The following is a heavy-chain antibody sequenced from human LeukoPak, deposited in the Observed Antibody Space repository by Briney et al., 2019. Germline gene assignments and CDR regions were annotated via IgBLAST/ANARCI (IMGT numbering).Heavy chain of an antibody. D-gene: IGHD2-21*02. Sequence: GGSLRLSCAASGFTFSNYWMSWVRQAPGKGLEWVADIKQDGTQKYYVDSVEGRFTISRDNAKNSLYLQMNSLRVEDAAVYYCARDCGSDCSQAFDIWGQGTMVTVSS. J-gene: IGHJ3*02. CDR3: ARDCGSDCSQAFDI. V-gene: IGHV3-7*05. CDR1: GFTFSNYW. CDR2: IKQDGTQK.